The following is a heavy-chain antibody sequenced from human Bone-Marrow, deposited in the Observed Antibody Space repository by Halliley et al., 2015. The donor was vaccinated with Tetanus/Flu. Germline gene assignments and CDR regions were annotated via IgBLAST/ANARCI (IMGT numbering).Heavy chain of an antibody. V-gene: IGHV4-59*01. CDR2: IFYSEGT. Sequence: TLSLTCSVSGDSIKSYYWSWIRQPPGKRLEWIGNIFYSEGTKYNPSLKSRFTISLDMSKNQFSLKLNSATAADSAVYYCAGGGELQDFWGQGTLVTVSS. CDR1: GDSIKSYY. J-gene: IGHJ4*02. CDR3: AGGGELQDF. D-gene: IGHD1-7*01.